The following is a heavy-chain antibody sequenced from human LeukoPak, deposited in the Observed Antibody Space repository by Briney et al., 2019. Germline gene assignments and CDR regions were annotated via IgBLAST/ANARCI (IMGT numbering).Heavy chain of an antibody. CDR2: ISSNGGST. D-gene: IGHD7-27*01. J-gene: IGHJ4*02. V-gene: IGHV3-64*01. CDR1: GFTFSSYA. CDR3: AREELGIIGY. Sequence: GGSLRLSCAASGFTFSSYAMHWVRQAPGKGLEYVSAISSNGGSTYYANSVKGRFTISRDNSKNTLYLQVGSLRAEDMAVYYCAREELGIIGYWGQGTLVTVSS.